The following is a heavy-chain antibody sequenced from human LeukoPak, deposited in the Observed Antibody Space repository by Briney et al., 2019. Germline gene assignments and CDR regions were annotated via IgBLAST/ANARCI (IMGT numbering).Heavy chain of an antibody. V-gene: IGHV3-23*01. D-gene: IGHD1-14*01. Sequence: PGGSLRLSCAASGFTFGTYAMSWVRQAPEKGLEWVSGITSIGGSTYNADSVKGRFTISRVNSKNTLYLQMNSLRAEDTAVYYCARNDRNIWYFDLWGRGTLVTVSS. CDR2: ITSIGGST. J-gene: IGHJ2*01. CDR3: ARNDRNIWYFDL. CDR1: GFTFGTYA.